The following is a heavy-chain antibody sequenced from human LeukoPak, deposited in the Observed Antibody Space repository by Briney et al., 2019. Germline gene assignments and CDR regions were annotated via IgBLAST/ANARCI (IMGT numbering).Heavy chain of an antibody. J-gene: IGHJ5*02. CDR1: GYTFTGYY. CDR3: ATVAGNWFDP. CDR2: INPNSGGT. V-gene: IGHV1-2*02. Sequence: GASVKVSCKASGYTFTGYYMHWVRQAPGQELEWMGWINPNSGGTNYAQKFQGRVTMTRDTSISTAYMELSSLRSEDTAVYYCATVAGNWFDPWGQGTLVTVSS. D-gene: IGHD6-13*01.